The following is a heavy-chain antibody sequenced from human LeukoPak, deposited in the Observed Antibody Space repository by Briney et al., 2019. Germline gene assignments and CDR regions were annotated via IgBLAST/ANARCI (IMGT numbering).Heavy chain of an antibody. V-gene: IGHV1-3*04. CDR1: GYTFTDYA. CDR3: ARDHVVGLAPFDP. J-gene: IGHJ5*02. D-gene: IGHD2-15*01. CDR2: INTGKGNT. Sequence: ASVKVSCKASGYTFTDYAMHWVRQAPGERLEWMGWINTGKGNTKYSQKFQGRVTITMDASASTAYMELSSLRSEDTAVYYCARDHVVGLAPFDPWGQGTLVTVSS.